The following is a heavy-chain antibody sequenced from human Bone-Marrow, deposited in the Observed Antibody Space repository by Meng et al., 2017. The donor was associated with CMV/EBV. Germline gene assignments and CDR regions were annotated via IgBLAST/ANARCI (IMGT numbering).Heavy chain of an antibody. V-gene: IGHV1-2*02. CDR1: ASTFRSTFTTYN. CDR2: ISVKGGGT. D-gene: IGHD2-2*02. J-gene: IGHJ6*02. Sequence: ASVKVSCKASASTFRSTFTTYNIHWVRRAPGQGLEWMGWISVKGGGTNYAEKFQGRVTMTRDTSITTSYMELSSLRSEDTAVYYCARGDIVVVPAAIHYYYYGMDVCGQGTTVTVSS. CDR3: ARGDIVVVPAAIHYYYYGMDV.